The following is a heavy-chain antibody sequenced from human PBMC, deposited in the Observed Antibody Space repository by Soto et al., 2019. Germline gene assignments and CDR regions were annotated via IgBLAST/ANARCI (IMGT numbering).Heavy chain of an antibody. CDR3: AKDRRRITIFGVVIIQFDY. D-gene: IGHD3-3*01. J-gene: IGHJ4*02. CDR1: GFTFSSYA. V-gene: IGHV3-23*01. CDR2: ISGSGGST. Sequence: GGSLRLSCAASGFTFSSYAMSWVRQAPGKXLEWVSAISGSGGSTYYADSVKGRFTISRDNSKNTLYLQMNSLRAEDTAVYYCAKDRRRITIFGVVIIQFDYWGQGTLVTVSS.